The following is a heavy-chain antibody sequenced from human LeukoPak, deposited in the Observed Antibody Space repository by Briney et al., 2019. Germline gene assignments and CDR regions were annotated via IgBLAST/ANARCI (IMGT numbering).Heavy chain of an antibody. CDR3: ARDQEIYWYFDL. V-gene: IGHV4-34*01. CDR2: INHSGST. J-gene: IGHJ2*01. Sequence: SETLSLTCAVYGGSFSGYYWSWIRQPPGKGLEWIGEINHSGSTNYNPSLKSRVTISVDTSKNQFSLKLSSVTAADTAVYYCARDQEIYWYFDLWGRGTLVTVSS. CDR1: GGSFSGYY.